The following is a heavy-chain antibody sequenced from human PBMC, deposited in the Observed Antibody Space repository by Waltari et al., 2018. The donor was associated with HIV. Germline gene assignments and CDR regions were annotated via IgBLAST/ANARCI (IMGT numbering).Heavy chain of an antibody. V-gene: IGHV1-2*02. D-gene: IGHD7-27*01. CDR2: INPRSGDT. CDR3: ARGYSAQNPKLGAGGY. J-gene: IGHJ4*02. Sequence: QVQLVQSGAEVKKPGASVKVSCKASGYTFSNYYIHWVRQAPGQGLEWMVWINPRSGDTHYAHKFQGGVTITRDTSISTVYMELSRLTYDDTADYYCARGYSAQNPKLGAGGYWGQGTLVTVSS. CDR1: GYTFSNYY.